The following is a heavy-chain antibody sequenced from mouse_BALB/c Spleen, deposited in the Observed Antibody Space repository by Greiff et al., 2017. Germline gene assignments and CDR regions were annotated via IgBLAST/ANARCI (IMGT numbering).Heavy chain of an antibody. Sequence: EVKLVESGGGLVQPGGSLRLSCATSGFTFTDYYMSWVRQPPGKALEWLGFIRNKANGYTTEYSASVKGRFTISRDNSQSILYLQMNTLRAEDSATYYCARGITTRDWGQGTTLTVSS. CDR3: ARGITTRD. D-gene: IGHD2-12*01. CDR1: GFTFTDYY. CDR2: IRNKANGYTT. V-gene: IGHV7-3*02. J-gene: IGHJ2*01.